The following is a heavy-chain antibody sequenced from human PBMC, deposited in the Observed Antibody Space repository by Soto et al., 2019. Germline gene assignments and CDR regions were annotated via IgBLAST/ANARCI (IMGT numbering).Heavy chain of an antibody. CDR1: GYSFINYW. V-gene: IGHV5-51*01. CDR2: IYPGDSDT. CDR3: ATASDWAFDD. J-gene: IGHJ4*02. Sequence: GESLKISCKASGYSFINYWIGWVRQMPGKGLEWMGIIYPGDSDTRYSPSFQGQVTISADESISTAYLQWSSLKASDTAMYYCATASDWAFDDWGQGTLVTVSS. D-gene: IGHD3-9*01.